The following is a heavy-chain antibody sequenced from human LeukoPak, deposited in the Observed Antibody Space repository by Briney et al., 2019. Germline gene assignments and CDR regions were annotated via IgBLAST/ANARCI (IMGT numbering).Heavy chain of an antibody. CDR2: MYYSGST. D-gene: IGHD2-15*01. J-gene: IGHJ4*02. V-gene: IGHV4-59*08. CDR1: GGSISSYY. CDR3: VRSSTYHLFDD. Sequence: SETLSLTCTVSGGSISSYYCSWIRQPPGKGLEWIGYMYYSGSTNYNPSLESRVTISVDTSKNQFSLKLSSVTAADTAVYYCVRSSTYHLFDDWGQGTLVTVSS.